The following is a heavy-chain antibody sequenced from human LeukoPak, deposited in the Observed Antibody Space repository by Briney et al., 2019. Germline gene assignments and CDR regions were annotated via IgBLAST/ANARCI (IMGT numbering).Heavy chain of an antibody. V-gene: IGHV4-4*07. CDR2: IYTRGST. CDR3: ARAATGTDGAWQY. J-gene: IGHJ4*02. CDR1: GGSINNYY. Sequence: PSETLSLTCTVSGGSINNYYWSWIRQPAGKGLEWIGRIYTRGSTSYNPSLKSRVTMSVDMSKNQFSLKLNYVTAADTAVYYCARAATGTDGAWQYWGQGTLVTVSS. D-gene: IGHD3-9*01.